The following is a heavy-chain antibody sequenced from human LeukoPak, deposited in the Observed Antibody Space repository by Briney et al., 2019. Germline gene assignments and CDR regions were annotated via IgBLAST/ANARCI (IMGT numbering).Heavy chain of an antibody. CDR2: MSSDGNAM. CDR1: GFTFTAYL. V-gene: IGHV3-30-3*01. D-gene: IGHD4-17*01. J-gene: IGHJ6*02. CDR3: AKGILTTSDYGDPYYYYGMDV. Sequence: GRSLRLSCAASGFTFTAYLIHWVRQAPGKGLEWVAVMSSDGNAMFYADSVKGRFTISRDNSKNTLYLQMNSLRAEDTAVYYCAKGILTTSDYGDPYYYYGMDVWGQGTTVTVSS.